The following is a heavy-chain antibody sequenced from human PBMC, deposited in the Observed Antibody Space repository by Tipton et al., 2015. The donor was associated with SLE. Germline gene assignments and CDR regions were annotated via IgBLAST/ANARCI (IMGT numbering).Heavy chain of an antibody. D-gene: IGHD6-19*01. CDR2: IYYSGST. CDR3: ARGGWDREWYFDL. Sequence: TLSLTCTVSGGSISSYYWSWIRQPPGKGLEWIGYIYYSGSTNYNPSLKSRVTISVDTSKNQFSLKLSSVTAADTAVYYCARGGWDREWYFDLRGRGTLVTVSS. V-gene: IGHV4-59*01. J-gene: IGHJ2*01. CDR1: GGSISSYY.